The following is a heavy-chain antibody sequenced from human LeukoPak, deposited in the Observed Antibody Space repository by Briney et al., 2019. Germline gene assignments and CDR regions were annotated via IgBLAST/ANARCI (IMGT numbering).Heavy chain of an antibody. CDR1: GASISSGRYY. Sequence: SETLSLTCAVSGASISSGRYYWGRFRQPGGKGLEWIGTIHYSRTPTFYTPSLESRVTILADTSKNQFSLKLSSVTAADTALYYCAAGGDSAKAGYWGQGTLVAVSS. D-gene: IGHD3-16*01. J-gene: IGHJ4*02. CDR2: IHYSRTPT. V-gene: IGHV4-39*01. CDR3: AAGGDSAKAGY.